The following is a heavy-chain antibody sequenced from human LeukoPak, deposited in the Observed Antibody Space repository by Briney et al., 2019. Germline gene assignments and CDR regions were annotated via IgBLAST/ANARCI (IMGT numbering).Heavy chain of an antibody. V-gene: IGHV4-4*07. J-gene: IGHJ4*02. Sequence: SETLSLTCTVSGASINGYFWSWIRQSAGKGLEWIGRIYGSGSTNYNPSLESRATVSSDTSKNQFSLKLSSVTAADTAVYYCARHGCSGWYCFDYWGQGTLVTVSS. D-gene: IGHD6-19*01. CDR2: IYGSGST. CDR1: GASINGYF. CDR3: ARHGCSGWYCFDY.